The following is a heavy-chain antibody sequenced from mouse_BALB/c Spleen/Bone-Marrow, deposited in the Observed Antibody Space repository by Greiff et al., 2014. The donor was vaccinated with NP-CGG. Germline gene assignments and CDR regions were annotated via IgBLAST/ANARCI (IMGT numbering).Heavy chain of an antibody. CDR3: AIYYYGSSGFAY. D-gene: IGHD1-1*01. CDR2: IDPANGNT. J-gene: IGHJ3*01. CDR1: GFNIKDTY. V-gene: IGHV14-3*02. Sequence: VQLKESGAELVKPGASVKLSCTASGFNIKDTYMHWVKQRPEQGLEWIGRIDPANGNTKYVPKFQGKATITADTSSNTAYLQLSSLTSEDTAVYYCAIYYYGSSGFAYWGQGTLVTVSA.